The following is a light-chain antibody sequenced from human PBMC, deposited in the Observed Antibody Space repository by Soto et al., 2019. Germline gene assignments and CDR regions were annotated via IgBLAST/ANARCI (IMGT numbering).Light chain of an antibody. V-gene: IGKV1-33*01. J-gene: IGKJ3*01. CDR2: DAS. CDR3: QQYDNSVVEFN. CDR1: RDISIY. Sequence: DIQMTQSPSSLSASVGDRVTITCQASRDISIYLNWYQQKPGKAPNLLIYDASNLERGVPSRFSGSGSRTHFTLTISSLQPEDFATYYCQQYDNSVVEFNFGPGTKV.